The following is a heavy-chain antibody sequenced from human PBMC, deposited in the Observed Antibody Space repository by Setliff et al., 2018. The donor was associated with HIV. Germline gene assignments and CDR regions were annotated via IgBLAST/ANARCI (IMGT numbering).Heavy chain of an antibody. CDR2: IKSKTDGGTT. CDR3: ASFFGDYGY. V-gene: IGHV3-15*01. Sequence: GGSLRLSCAASGFTFSNAWMSWVRQAPGKGLEWVGRIKSKTDGGTTDYAAHIGSSNHGIHYTASVQGRFTVSRDNANNLLFLQMNNLRVEDTAVYYCASFFGDYGYWGHGTQVTVSS. J-gene: IGHJ4*01. D-gene: IGHD3-10*01. CDR1: GFTFSNAW.